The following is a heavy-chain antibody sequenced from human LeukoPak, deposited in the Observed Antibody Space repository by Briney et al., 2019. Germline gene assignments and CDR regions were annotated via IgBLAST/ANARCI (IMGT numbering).Heavy chain of an antibody. J-gene: IGHJ1*01. V-gene: IGHV3-21*01. Sequence: GGSLRLSCAASGFTFSSYWMSWVRQAPGKGLEWVSSISGSSSFIYYADSVKGRFTISRDNAKNSLYLQMNSLRGEDTAVYYCARGGSTSSSSHFHHWGQGTLVTVSS. D-gene: IGHD6-6*01. CDR3: ARGGSTSSSSHFHH. CDR2: ISGSSSFI. CDR1: GFTFSSYW.